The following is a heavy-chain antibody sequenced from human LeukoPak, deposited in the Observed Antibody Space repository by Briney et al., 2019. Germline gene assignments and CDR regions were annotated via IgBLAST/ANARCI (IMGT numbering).Heavy chain of an antibody. V-gene: IGHV4-34*01. D-gene: IGHD2-2*01. CDR1: GGSFSGYY. CDR2: INHSGST. J-gene: IGHJ4*02. Sequence: SETLSLTCDVYGGSFSGYYWSWIRQPPGKGLEWIGEINHSGSTNYNPSLKSRVTISVDTSKNQFSLKLSSVTAADTAVYYCARHDGNDIVVVPAANPFDYWGQGTLVTVSS. CDR3: ARHDGNDIVVVPAANPFDY.